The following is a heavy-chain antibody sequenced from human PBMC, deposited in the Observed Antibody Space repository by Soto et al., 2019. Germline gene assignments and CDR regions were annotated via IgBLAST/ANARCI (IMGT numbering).Heavy chain of an antibody. CDR2: IHYSGTT. D-gene: IGHD2-8*01. J-gene: IGHJ4*02. CDR1: GASISSYY. CDR3: ARYNSYAIDY. Sequence: SETLSLTCTVSGASISSYYWSWIRQPPGKGLEWIANIHYSGTTNYNPSLASRVTLSVDTSKNQFSLKMTSVTAADRAMYFCARYNSYAIDYWGRGTLVTVSS. V-gene: IGHV4-59*01.